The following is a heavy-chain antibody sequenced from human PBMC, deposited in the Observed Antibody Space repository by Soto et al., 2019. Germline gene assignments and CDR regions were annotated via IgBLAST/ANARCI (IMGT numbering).Heavy chain of an antibody. V-gene: IGHV3-23*01. CDR2: ISGSGGST. CDR3: AKDSLSCSSCSLVDY. D-gene: IGHD6-13*01. J-gene: IGHJ4*02. CDR1: GFTFSSYA. Sequence: EVQLLESGGGLVQPGGSLRLSCAASGFTFSSYAMSWVRQAPGKGLEWVSAISGSGGSTYYADSVKGRFTISRDNSKNTLYLKLNGRRAEDTAVYYCAKDSLSCSSCSLVDYWGQGPLVTVSS.